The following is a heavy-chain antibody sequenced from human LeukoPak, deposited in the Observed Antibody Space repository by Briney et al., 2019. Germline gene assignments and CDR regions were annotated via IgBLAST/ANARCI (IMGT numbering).Heavy chain of an antibody. CDR1: GYTFTGYY. Sequence: ASVKVSCKASGYTFTGYYIHWVRQAPGQGLEWMGWINPNSGGTNYAQKFQGRVTMTRDTSISTAYMELSRLRSDDTAVYYCARVLRYFDWLLKDPTYYYYYYGMDVWGQGTTVTVSS. J-gene: IGHJ6*02. V-gene: IGHV1-2*02. CDR3: ARVLRYFDWLLKDPTYYYYYYGMDV. CDR2: INPNSGGT. D-gene: IGHD3-9*01.